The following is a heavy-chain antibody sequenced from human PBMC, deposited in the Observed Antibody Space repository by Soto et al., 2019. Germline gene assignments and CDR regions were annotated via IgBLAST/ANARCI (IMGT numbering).Heavy chain of an antibody. J-gene: IGHJ4*02. Sequence: ASVRVSCKASGYTFTSYGISWVRQAPGQGLGWMGWISAYNGNTNYAQKLQGRVTMTTDTSTSTAYMALRSLRSDDTAVYYCARFVVASALLDYWGQGTLITISS. D-gene: IGHD2-21*01. CDR2: ISAYNGNT. CDR1: GYTFTSYG. V-gene: IGHV1-18*04. CDR3: ARFVVASALLDY.